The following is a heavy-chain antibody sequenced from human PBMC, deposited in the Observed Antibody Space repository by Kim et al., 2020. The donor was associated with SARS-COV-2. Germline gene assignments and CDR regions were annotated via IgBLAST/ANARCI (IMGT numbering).Heavy chain of an antibody. J-gene: IGHJ4*02. Sequence: GGSLRLSCAASGFTFSRRAMSWVRQVPGKGLEWIASVNNNNNPYYADSVKGRFTVSRDITKDTPYLQMNSLRADDTALYYCAKDHPSSGWPTFDSWGQG. CDR2: VNNNNNP. CDR3: AKDHPSSGWPTFDS. CDR1: GFTFSRRA. V-gene: IGHV3-23*05. D-gene: IGHD6-19*01.